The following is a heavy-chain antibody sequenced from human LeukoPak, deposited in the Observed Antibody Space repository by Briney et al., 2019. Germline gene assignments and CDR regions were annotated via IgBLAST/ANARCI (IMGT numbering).Heavy chain of an antibody. CDR1: GGSFSGFY. CDR2: INHSGIT. J-gene: IGHJ6*02. CDR3: ARDYGDYGPYGMDV. Sequence: SETLSLTCAVYGGSFSGFYWTWIRQPPGKGLEWIGEINHSGITNYNPSLKSRVTISVDTSKNQFSLKLSSVTAADTAVYYCARDYGDYGPYGMDVWGQGTTVTASS. D-gene: IGHD4-17*01. V-gene: IGHV4-34*01.